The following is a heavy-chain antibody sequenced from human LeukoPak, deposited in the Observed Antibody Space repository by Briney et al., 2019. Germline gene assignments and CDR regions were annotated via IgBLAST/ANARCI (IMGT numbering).Heavy chain of an antibody. V-gene: IGHV4-34*01. D-gene: IGHD2-2*01. J-gene: IGHJ4*02. CDR3: RRLDCSSTSCYAPLDY. Sequence: SETLSLTCAVYGGSFSGYYWSWIRQPPGKGLEWIGEINHSGSTNYNPSLKSRVTISVDTSKNQFSLKLSSVTAADTAVYYCRRLDCSSTSCYAPLDYWGQGTPVTVSS. CDR1: GGSFSGYY. CDR2: INHSGST.